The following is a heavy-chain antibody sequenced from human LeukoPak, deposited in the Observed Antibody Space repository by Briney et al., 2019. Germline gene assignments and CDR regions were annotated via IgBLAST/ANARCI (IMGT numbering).Heavy chain of an antibody. V-gene: IGHV3-23*01. CDR2: ISGSSGSGRT. D-gene: IGHD1-26*01. CDR3: ANSLVGATRGY. J-gene: IGHJ4*02. CDR1: GVTFSSYA. Sequence: GGSLRLSCVASGVTFSSYAMSWVRQAPGKGLEWVSGISGSSGSGRTHYIDSVKGRFIISRDNSKNTLYLQMNSLRAEDTAVYYCANSLVGATRGYWGQGTLVTVSS.